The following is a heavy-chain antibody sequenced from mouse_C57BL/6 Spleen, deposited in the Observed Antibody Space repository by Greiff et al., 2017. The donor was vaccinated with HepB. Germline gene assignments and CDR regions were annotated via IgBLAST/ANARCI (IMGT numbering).Heavy chain of an antibody. CDR2: INPYNGGT. J-gene: IGHJ2*01. CDR3: ARPIITTVVATSYFDY. V-gene: IGHV1-19*01. D-gene: IGHD1-1*01. Sequence: VQLQQSGPVLVKPGASVKMSCKASGYTFTDYYMNWVKQSHGKSLEWIGVINPYNGGTSYNQKFKGKATLTVDKSSSTAYMELNSLTSEDSAVYYCARPIITTVVATSYFDYWGQGTTLTVSS. CDR1: GYTFTDYY.